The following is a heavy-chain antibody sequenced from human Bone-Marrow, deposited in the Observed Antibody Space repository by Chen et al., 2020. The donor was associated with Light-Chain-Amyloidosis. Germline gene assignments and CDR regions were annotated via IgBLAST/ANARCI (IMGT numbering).Heavy chain of an antibody. CDR1: GYTFPNYW. V-gene: IGHV5-51*01. CDR3: ARRRDGYNFDY. D-gene: IGHD5-12*01. Sequence: EVQLEQSGPEVKKPGESLKISCKGSGYTFPNYWIGWVRQMPGKGLEWMGVIYPDAPDARYSPSFEGQVTSSADKSITTAYLQWRSLKASDTAMYYCARRRDGYNFDYWGQGTLVTVSS. J-gene: IGHJ4*02. CDR2: IYPDAPDA.